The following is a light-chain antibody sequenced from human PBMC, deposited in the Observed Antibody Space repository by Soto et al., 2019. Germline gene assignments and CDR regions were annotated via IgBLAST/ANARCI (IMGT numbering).Light chain of an antibody. V-gene: IGKV3-20*01. CDR1: QSINSRY. CDR2: GAS. CDR3: QQLGSSPGFT. J-gene: IGKJ3*01. Sequence: EIVLTQSPGTLSLSPGERATLSCRASQSINSRYLAWYQQKPGQAPRLLIYGASSRATGIPDRFSGSGSGTDFTLTISRREPEDFAVYYCQQLGSSPGFTFGPGTIVDIK.